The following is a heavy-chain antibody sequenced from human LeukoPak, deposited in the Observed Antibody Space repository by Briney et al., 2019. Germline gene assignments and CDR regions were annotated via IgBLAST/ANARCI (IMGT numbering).Heavy chain of an antibody. V-gene: IGHV4-59*01. D-gene: IGHD3-3*01. CDR3: ARGAIFGVVIPHYFDY. CDR1: GGSLSSYY. J-gene: IGHJ4*02. Sequence: PSETLSLTCTVSGGSLSSYYWSWIRQPPGKGLEWIGYIYYSGRTNYNPSLKSRVTISVDTSKNQFSLKLSSVTAADTAVYYCARGAIFGVVIPHYFDYWGQGTLVTVSS. CDR2: IYYSGRT.